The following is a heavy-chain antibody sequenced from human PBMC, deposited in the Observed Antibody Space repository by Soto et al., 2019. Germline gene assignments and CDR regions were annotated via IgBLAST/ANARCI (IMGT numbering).Heavy chain of an antibody. CDR3: ATRYSSFSGAFDI. J-gene: IGHJ3*02. V-gene: IGHV1-58*01. D-gene: IGHD6-13*01. CDR2: IVVGSGNT. Sequence: SVKVSCKASGFTFTSSAVQWVRQARGQRLEWIGWIVVGSGNTNYAQKFQERVTITRDMSTSPAYMELSSLRSEDTAVYYCATRYSSFSGAFDIWGQGTMVTVSS. CDR1: GFTFTSSA.